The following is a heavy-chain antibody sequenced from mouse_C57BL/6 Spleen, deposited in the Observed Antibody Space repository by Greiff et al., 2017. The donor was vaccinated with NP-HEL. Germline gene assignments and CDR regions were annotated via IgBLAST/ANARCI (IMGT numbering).Heavy chain of an antibody. CDR3: ARVTTNYFDY. D-gene: IGHD1-1*01. J-gene: IGHJ2*01. CDR1: GYTFTSYW. Sequence: QVQLQQPGAELVMPGASVKLSCKASGYTFTSYWMHWVKQRPGQGLEWIGEIDPSDSYTNYNQKFKGKSTLTVDKSSSTAYMQLSSLTSEDSAVYYCARVTTNYFDYWGKGTTLTVSS. V-gene: IGHV1-69*01. CDR2: IDPSDSYT.